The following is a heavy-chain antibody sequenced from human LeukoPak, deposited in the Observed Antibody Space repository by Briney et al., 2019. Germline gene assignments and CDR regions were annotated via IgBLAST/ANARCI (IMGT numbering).Heavy chain of an antibody. Sequence: GGSLRLSCAASGFTFRDYYMSWISQAPGKGLEWVSYISSRSDYTNYADSVKGRFTISRDNAKNSLYLQMNSLRAEDTAVYYCARCQYNSSPDFWGQGTLVTVSS. CDR3: ARCQYNSSPDF. D-gene: IGHD6-19*01. V-gene: IGHV3-11*03. J-gene: IGHJ4*02. CDR1: GFTFRDYY. CDR2: ISSRSDYT.